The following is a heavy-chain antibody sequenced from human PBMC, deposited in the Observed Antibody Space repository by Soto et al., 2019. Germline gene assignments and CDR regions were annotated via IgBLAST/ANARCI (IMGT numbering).Heavy chain of an antibody. J-gene: IGHJ4*02. CDR3: ARVVTISGMVKYYFDY. V-gene: IGHV4-31*03. D-gene: IGHD3-3*01. Sequence: PSETLSLTCTVSGGSISSGGYYWSWIRQRPGKGMEWIGYIYYTGNTYYSPSLKSRLTISVGTSKNQFSLKLSSVTAADTALYYCARVVTISGMVKYYFDYWGQGTLVTVSS. CDR2: IYYTGNT. CDR1: GGSISSGGYY.